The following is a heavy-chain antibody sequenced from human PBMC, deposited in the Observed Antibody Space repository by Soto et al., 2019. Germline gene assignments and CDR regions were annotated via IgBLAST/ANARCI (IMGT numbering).Heavy chain of an antibody. Sequence: PGGSLRLSCTASGFTFGDYAMSWFRQAPGKGLEWVGFIRSKAYGGTTEYAASVKGRFTISRDDSKSIAYLQMNSLKTEDTAMYYCTRDSLLVATIYYYYMDVWGKGTTVTVSS. CDR1: GFTFGDYA. CDR3: TRDSLLVATIYYYYMDV. D-gene: IGHD5-12*01. V-gene: IGHV3-49*03. J-gene: IGHJ6*03. CDR2: IRSKAYGGTT.